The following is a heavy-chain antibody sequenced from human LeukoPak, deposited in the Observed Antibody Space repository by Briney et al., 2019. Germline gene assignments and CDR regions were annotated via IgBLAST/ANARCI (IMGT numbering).Heavy chain of an antibody. J-gene: IGHJ4*02. CDR2: ISTYNGNT. V-gene: IGHV1-18*01. Sequence: ASVKVSCKASGYTFTSYGISWVRQAPGQGLEWMGWISTYNGNTNYAQKLQGRVIMTTDTSTSTAYMELRSLRSDDTAVYYCASRLDSSGYHFDYWSQGTLVTVSS. CDR3: ASRLDSSGYHFDY. CDR1: GYTFTSYG. D-gene: IGHD3-22*01.